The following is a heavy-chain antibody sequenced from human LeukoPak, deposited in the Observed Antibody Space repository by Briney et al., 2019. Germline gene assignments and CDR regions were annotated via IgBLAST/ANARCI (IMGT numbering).Heavy chain of an antibody. Sequence: GGSLRLSCAASGFTFSSYVMKWVRQAPGKGLEWVSAISRTSAYIYYSDSVKGRFTISRDNAKNSVYIQIDSLRAEDTAVYYCARDERRYCSDSSCYPGDYWGQGTLVTVSS. D-gene: IGHD2-2*01. CDR2: ISRTSAYI. CDR1: GFTFSSYV. CDR3: ARDERRYCSDSSCYPGDY. V-gene: IGHV3-21*01. J-gene: IGHJ4*02.